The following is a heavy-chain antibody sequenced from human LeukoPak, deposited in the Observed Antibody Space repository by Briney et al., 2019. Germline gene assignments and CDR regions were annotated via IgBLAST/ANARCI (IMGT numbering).Heavy chain of an antibody. Sequence: SETLSLTCTVSGGSISSGGYYWSWIRQHPGKGLEWIGYIYYSGSTYYNPSLKSRVTISVDTSKNQFSLKLSSVTAADTAVYYCAREGYYDSSGHPTFDTWGQGTLVTVSS. J-gene: IGHJ5*02. D-gene: IGHD3-22*01. CDR2: IYYSGST. V-gene: IGHV4-31*03. CDR1: GGSISSGGYY. CDR3: AREGYYDSSGHPTFDT.